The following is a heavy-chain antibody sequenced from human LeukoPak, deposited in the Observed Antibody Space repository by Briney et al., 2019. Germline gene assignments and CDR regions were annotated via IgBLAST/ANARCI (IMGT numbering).Heavy chain of an antibody. CDR3: ARDCNDSRGYYDDAFDI. CDR1: GFTFSDYY. D-gene: IGHD3-22*01. J-gene: IGHJ3*02. CDR2: ISSSSSYT. Sequence: PGGSLRLSCAASGFTFSDYYMSWIRQAPGKGLEWVSYISSSSSYTDYADSVKGRFTISRDNAKSSLYLQMNSLRAEDTAVYYCARDCNDSRGYYDDAFDIWGQGTMVTVSS. V-gene: IGHV3-11*06.